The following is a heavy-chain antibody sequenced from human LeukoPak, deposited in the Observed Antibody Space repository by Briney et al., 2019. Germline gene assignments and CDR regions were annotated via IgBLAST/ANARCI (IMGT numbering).Heavy chain of an antibody. J-gene: IGHJ4*02. D-gene: IGHD6-19*01. CDR2: ITRSNYI. CDR1: GFTFSSYS. CDR3: ARGSVSSGGGSDFDY. Sequence: KSGGSLRLSCAASGFTFSSYSMNWVRQAPGKGLEWVSSITRSNYIYYADSVKGRFTISRDNAKNSLYLQMNSLRVEDTAVYYCARGSVSSGGGSDFDYWGQGTLVTVSS. V-gene: IGHV3-21*01.